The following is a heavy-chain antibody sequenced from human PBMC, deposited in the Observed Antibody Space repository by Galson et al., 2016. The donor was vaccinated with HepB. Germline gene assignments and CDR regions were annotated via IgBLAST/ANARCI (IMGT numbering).Heavy chain of an antibody. Sequence: SLRLSCAVSGFNFNDFSMNWIRQAPGKGLEWLSYISGTGSRILYADSVKGRFTISKDKAKLSLYLQMSSLRVEDTAVYYCARDPTPRGFSYSFWGQGTLVAVSS. J-gene: IGHJ1*01. CDR2: ISGTGSRI. CDR1: GFNFNDFS. CDR3: ARDPTPRGFSYSF. D-gene: IGHD3-10*01. V-gene: IGHV3-48*01.